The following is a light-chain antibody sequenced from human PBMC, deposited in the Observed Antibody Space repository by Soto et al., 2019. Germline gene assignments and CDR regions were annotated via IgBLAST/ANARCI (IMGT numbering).Light chain of an antibody. CDR2: GAS. V-gene: IGKV1-6*01. Sequence: AIQMTQSPSSLSASVGDRVTITCRASQGIRNDLGWYQQKPGKAPNLLIYGASTLQSGVPSRFSGSGSGTDFTLTISSLQPEDFATYYCLQDHNYPWTFGKGTKVEIK. CDR1: QGIRND. CDR3: LQDHNYPWT. J-gene: IGKJ1*01.